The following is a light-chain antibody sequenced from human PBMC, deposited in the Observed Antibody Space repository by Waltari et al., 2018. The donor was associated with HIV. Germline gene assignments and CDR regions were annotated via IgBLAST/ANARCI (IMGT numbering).Light chain of an antibody. CDR3: QQYYSTPPSLT. J-gene: IGKJ4*01. CDR2: WAS. Sequence: DIVVTQSPDSLAVSLGERATLNCKSSQTVFSGSNNKNYLASYQQRPGQPPKLLIYWASTRESGVPDRFNGSGSGTDFTLTIRSLQAEDVAVYYCQQYYSTPPSLTFGGGTKVEIK. V-gene: IGKV4-1*01. CDR1: QTVFSGSNNKNY.